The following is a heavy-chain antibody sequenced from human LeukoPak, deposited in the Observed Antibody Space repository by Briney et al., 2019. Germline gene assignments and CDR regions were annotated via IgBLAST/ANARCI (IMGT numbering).Heavy chain of an antibody. CDR3: ARRNGQDIVATFRRRYYFDY. CDR1: GGSFSGYY. V-gene: IGHV4-34*01. D-gene: IGHD5-12*01. Sequence: NSSETLSLTCAVYGGSFSGYYWSWIRQPPGKGLEWIGEINHSGSTNYNPSLKSRATISINTSKNQFSLKLSSVTAADTAVYYCARRNGQDIVATFRRRYYFDYWGQGTLVTVSS. CDR2: INHSGST. J-gene: IGHJ4*02.